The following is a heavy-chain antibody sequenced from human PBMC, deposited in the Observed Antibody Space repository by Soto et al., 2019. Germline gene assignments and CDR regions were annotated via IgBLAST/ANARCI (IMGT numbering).Heavy chain of an antibody. D-gene: IGHD5-18*01. V-gene: IGHV3-30-3*01. Sequence: GGSLRLSCAASGCTFSSYAIHWDRHAQGKGLEGVAVISHYGSKKYSADSVKGRFTISRDNSKNTLYLQMNSLRAEDTALYFCARGGGYSYSYCNSWGQGTLVTVSS. J-gene: IGHJ4*02. CDR3: ARGGGYSYSYCNS. CDR2: ISHYGSKK. CDR1: GCTFSSYA.